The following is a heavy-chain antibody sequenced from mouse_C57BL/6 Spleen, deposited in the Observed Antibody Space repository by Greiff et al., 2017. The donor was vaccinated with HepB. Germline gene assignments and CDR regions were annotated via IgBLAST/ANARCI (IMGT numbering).Heavy chain of an antibody. CDR3: ARATYYYGSSRYFDV. V-gene: IGHV3-1*01. D-gene: IGHD1-1*01. CDR2: ISYSGST. Sequence: EVQGVESGPGMVKPSQSLSLTCTVTGYSITSGYDWHWIRHFPGNKLEWMGYISYSGSTNYNPSLKSRISITHDTSKNHFFLKLNSVTTEDTATYYCARATYYYGSSRYFDVWGTGTTVTVSS. J-gene: IGHJ1*03. CDR1: GYSITSGYD.